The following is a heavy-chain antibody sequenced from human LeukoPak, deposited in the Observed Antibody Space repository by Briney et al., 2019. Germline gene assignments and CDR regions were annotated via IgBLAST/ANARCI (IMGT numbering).Heavy chain of an antibody. D-gene: IGHD4-17*01. CDR3: AKDLGGYGDYVGAFEI. CDR1: GFTFNYYG. Sequence: GKSLRLSCAASGFTFNYYGMHWVRQAPGKGLEWVTLISFDNRNKYYADSVKGRFTISRDDSENTLFLQMNSLRPDDTALYYCAKDLGGYGDYVGAFEIWGQGTMVTVSS. V-gene: IGHV3-30*18. J-gene: IGHJ3*02. CDR2: ISFDNRNK.